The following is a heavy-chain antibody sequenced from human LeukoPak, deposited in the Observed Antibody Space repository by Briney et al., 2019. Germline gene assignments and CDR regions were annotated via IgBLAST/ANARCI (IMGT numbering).Heavy chain of an antibody. CDR1: GFTFSVYW. V-gene: IGHV3-7*03. D-gene: IGHD3-22*01. CDR2: IKQDGSEK. Sequence: GGSLRLSCAASGFTFSVYWMSWVRQAPGKGLEWVANIKQDGSEKYYVDSVKGRFTISRDNAKNSLYLQMNSLRAEDTAVYYCARVLYDSSGFSSGAFDYWGQGTLVTVSS. CDR3: ARVLYDSSGFSSGAFDY. J-gene: IGHJ4*02.